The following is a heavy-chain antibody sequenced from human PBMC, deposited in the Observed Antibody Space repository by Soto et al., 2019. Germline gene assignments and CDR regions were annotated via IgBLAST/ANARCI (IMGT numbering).Heavy chain of an antibody. J-gene: IGHJ6*02. D-gene: IGHD3-3*01. CDR2: ISGSGGST. V-gene: IGHV3-23*01. CDR3: AKRNLDFWSGFGGMDV. CDR1: GFTFSSYA. Sequence: TGGSLRLSCAASGFTFSSYAMSWVRQAPGKGLEWVSAISGSGGSTYYADSVKGRFTISRDNSKNTLYLQMNSLRAEDTAVYYCAKRNLDFWSGFGGMDVWGQGTTVTVSS.